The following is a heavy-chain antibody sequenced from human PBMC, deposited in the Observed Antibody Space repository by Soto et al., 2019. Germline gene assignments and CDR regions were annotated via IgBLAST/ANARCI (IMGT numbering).Heavy chain of an antibody. J-gene: IGHJ4*02. CDR1: GFTFSSYA. D-gene: IGHD6-19*01. CDR2: ISGSGGST. Sequence: EVQLLESGGGLVQPGGSLRLSCAASGFTFSSYAMSWVRQAPGKGLEWVSAISGSGGSTYYADSVKGRFTISRDNSKNTLYLQMNRLRAEDTAVYYCAKLRLGGTKSYGSGWYGAGKDRGNFDYWGQGTLVTVSS. CDR3: AKLRLGGTKSYGSGWYGAGKDRGNFDY. V-gene: IGHV3-23*01.